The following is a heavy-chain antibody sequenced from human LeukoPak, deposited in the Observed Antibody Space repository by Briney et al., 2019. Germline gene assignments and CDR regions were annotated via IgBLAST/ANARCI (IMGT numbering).Heavy chain of an antibody. D-gene: IGHD2-2*01. J-gene: IGHJ3*02. Sequence: ASVKVSCKASGYTFTSYGISWVRLAPGQGLEWMGWISAYNGNTNYAQKLQGRVTMTTDTSTSTAYMEVRSLRSDDTGVYYCARGGGIVVVPDDAFDIWGQGTMVTVSS. CDR3: ARGGGIVVVPDDAFDI. CDR1: GYTFTSYG. CDR2: ISAYNGNT. V-gene: IGHV1-18*04.